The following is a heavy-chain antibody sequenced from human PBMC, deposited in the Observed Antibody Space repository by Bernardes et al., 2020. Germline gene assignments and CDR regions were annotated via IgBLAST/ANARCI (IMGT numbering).Heavy chain of an antibody. D-gene: IGHD1-26*01. J-gene: IGHJ5*02. CDR1: GFTFSSYS. Sequence: GSLRLSCAASGFTFSSYSMNWVRQAPGKGLEWVSSISSSSSYIYYADSVKGRFTISRDNAKNSLYLQMNSLRAEDTAVYYCARAGIVGAIHNWFDPWGQGTLVTVSS. CDR2: ISSSSSYI. V-gene: IGHV3-21*01. CDR3: ARAGIVGAIHNWFDP.